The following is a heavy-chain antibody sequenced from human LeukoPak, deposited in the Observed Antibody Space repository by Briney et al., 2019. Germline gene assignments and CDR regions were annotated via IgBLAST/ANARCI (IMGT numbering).Heavy chain of an antibody. V-gene: IGHV4-39*01. CDR1: GGSISSGSYY. CDR2: IYYSGST. Sequence: KPSETLSLTCTVSGGSISSGSYYWGWIRQPPGKGLEWIGSIYYSGSTYYNPSLKSRVTISVDTSKNQFSLKLSSVTAADTAVYYCARLWMSGTTWGQGTLVTVSS. J-gene: IGHJ5*02. CDR3: ARLWMSGTT. D-gene: IGHD1-1*01.